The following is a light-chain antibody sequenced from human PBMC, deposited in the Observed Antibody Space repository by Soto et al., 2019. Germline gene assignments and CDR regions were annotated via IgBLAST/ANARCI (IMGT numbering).Light chain of an antibody. CDR3: QPYDTYSPMWT. CDR1: QSINW. V-gene: IGKV1-5*03. CDR2: EAS. J-gene: IGKJ1*01. Sequence: DIQLAQSPSTLSASVGDRITITCRATQSINWLAWYQQKPGKAPKLLIFEASRLESGVPSRFSGSGSGTEFTLPISSLQPDDFGTYYCQPYDTYSPMWTFGQGTKVDVK.